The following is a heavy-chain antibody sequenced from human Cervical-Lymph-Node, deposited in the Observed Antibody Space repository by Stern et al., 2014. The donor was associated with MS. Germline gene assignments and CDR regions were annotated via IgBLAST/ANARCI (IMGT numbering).Heavy chain of an antibody. CDR3: ATDGGTSFQMDV. D-gene: IGHD2-2*01. V-gene: IGHV1-2*06. Sequence: VQLEESGAQVKEPGASVKVSCKASGYSFSDFNTHWVRQAPGQGLEWMGRISPHTGGAKYAQKFQGRVTMTRDTSIITAYMELDRLTTDDTAVYYCATDGGTSFQMDVWGQGTTVTVSS. CDR1: GYSFSDFN. J-gene: IGHJ6*02. CDR2: ISPHTGGA.